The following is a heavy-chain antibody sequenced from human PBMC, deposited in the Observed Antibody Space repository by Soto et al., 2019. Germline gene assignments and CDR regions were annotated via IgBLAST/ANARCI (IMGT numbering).Heavy chain of an antibody. CDR1: GGSFNDYQ. CDR2: VSHTGDT. J-gene: IGHJ5*02. V-gene: IGHV4-34*01. Sequence: SETLSLTCEVSGGSFNDYQWAWIRQSPEKGLEWIGEVSHTGDTNSKPSLMSRLTMSEDTSKNQFSLKLSSVTSADSAIYFCAGGPDYGDYDAWGQGTLVTVSS. D-gene: IGHD4-17*01. CDR3: AGGPDYGDYDA.